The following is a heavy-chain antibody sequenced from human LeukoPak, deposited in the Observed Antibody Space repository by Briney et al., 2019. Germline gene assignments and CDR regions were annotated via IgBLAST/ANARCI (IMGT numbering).Heavy chain of an antibody. D-gene: IGHD1-26*01. Sequence: ASLKVSCKASGYVFTGYYMHWVRQAPGQGLEWMGWINPNSGDTKYPQKFQGRVTMTRDTSISTAYMELSRLRSDDTAVYYCARDMDSGPDFFDYWGLGTLVTVSS. V-gene: IGHV1-2*02. CDR1: GYVFTGYY. CDR2: INPNSGDT. CDR3: ARDMDSGPDFFDY. J-gene: IGHJ4*02.